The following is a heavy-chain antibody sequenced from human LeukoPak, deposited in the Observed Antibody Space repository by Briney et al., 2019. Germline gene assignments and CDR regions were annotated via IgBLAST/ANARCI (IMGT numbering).Heavy chain of an antibody. V-gene: IGHV3-9*01. CDR3: AKGGYSSSWYQGRTIDY. CDR2: ISWNSGSI. J-gene: IGHJ4*02. CDR1: GFTLDDYA. D-gene: IGHD6-13*01. Sequence: PGGSLRLSCAASGFTLDDYAMHWVRQAPGKGLEWVSGISWNSGSIGYADSVKGRFTISRDNAKNSLYLQMNSLRAEDTALYYCAKGGYSSSWYQGRTIDYWGQGTLVTVSS.